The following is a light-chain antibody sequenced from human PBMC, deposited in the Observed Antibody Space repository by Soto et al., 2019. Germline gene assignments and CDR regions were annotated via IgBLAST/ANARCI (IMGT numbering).Light chain of an antibody. CDR1: QNVNSN. CDR2: GAY. V-gene: IGKV3-15*01. Sequence: EIVMTQSPATVSVSPEERATLSCRASQNVNSNLAWYQQKPGQPPRLLIYGAYTRATCVPARFSGSGSGTEFTLTINSPQSEDFAVYYCQQYNSWPPLTFGGGTKVEIK. CDR3: QQYNSWPPLT. J-gene: IGKJ4*01.